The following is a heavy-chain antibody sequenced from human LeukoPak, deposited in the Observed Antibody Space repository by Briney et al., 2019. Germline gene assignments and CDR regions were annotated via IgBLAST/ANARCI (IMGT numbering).Heavy chain of an antibody. Sequence: ASVKVSCKASGYTFTIYGISWVRQAPGQGLEWMGWISAYNGNTNYAQKLQGRVTMTTDTSTSTAYMELRSLRSDDTAVYYCARVWVVPAATPDYYYGMDVWGQGTTVTVSS. CDR3: ARVWVVPAATPDYYYGMDV. D-gene: IGHD2-2*01. CDR1: GYTFTIYG. J-gene: IGHJ6*02. V-gene: IGHV1-18*01. CDR2: ISAYNGNT.